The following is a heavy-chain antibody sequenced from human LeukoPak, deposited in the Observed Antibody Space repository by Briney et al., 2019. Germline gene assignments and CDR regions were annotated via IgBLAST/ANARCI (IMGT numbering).Heavy chain of an antibody. J-gene: IGHJ4*02. CDR1: GFTFSSYS. CDR3: ARAPAVYYGDYPLESVDY. V-gene: IGHV3-21*01. CDR2: ISSSSSYI. D-gene: IGHD4-17*01. Sequence: GGSLRLSCAASGFTFSSYSMNWVRQAPGKGLEWVSSISSSSSYIYYADSVKGRFTISRDNAKNSLYLQMNSLRAEDTAVHDCARAPAVYYGDYPLESVDYWGQGTLVTVSS.